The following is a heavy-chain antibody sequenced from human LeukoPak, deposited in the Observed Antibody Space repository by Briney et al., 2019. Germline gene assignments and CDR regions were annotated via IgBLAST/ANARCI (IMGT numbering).Heavy chain of an antibody. CDR2: IYYSGST. V-gene: IGHV4-39*07. CDR3: AASRRSGAGIDYYYYYGMDV. D-gene: IGHD3-3*01. Sequence: SETLSLTCTVSGGSISSSSYYWGWIRQPPGKGLEWIGSIYYSGSTYYNPSLKSRVTISVDTSKNQFSLKLSSVTAADTAVYYCAASRRSGAGIDYYYYYGMDVWGPGATVTVSS. J-gene: IGHJ6*02. CDR1: GGSISSSSYY.